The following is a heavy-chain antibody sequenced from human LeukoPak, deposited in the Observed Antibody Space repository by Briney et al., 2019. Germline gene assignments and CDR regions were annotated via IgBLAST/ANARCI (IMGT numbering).Heavy chain of an antibody. J-gene: IGHJ4*02. CDR1: GFTFSDYY. D-gene: IGHD4-11*01. CDR2: ITSDGNYV. CDR3: ARTDYPTDY. Sequence: GGSLRLSCAASGFTFSDYYMSWVRQAPGKGLEWVSYITSDGNYVYYGDSVKGRFTISRDNAKNSLYLQMNSLRAEDTAVYYCARTDYPTDYWGQGTLVTVSS. V-gene: IGHV3-11*01.